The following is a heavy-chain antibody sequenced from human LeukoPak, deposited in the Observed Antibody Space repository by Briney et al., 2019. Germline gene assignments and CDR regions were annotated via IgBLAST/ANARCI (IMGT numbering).Heavy chain of an antibody. D-gene: IGHD1-26*01. CDR2: IYYSGST. CDR1: GGSISSYY. J-gene: IGHJ3*02. CDR3: ARAISGSYSRAFDI. Sequence: SETPSLTCTVSGGSISSYYWSWIRQPPGKGLEWIGYIYYSGSTNYNPSLKSRVTISVDTSKNQFSLKLSSVTAADTAVYYCARAISGSYSRAFDIWGQGTMVTVSS. V-gene: IGHV4-59*01.